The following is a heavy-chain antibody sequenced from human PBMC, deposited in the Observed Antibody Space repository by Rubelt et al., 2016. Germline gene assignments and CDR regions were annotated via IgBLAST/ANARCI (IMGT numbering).Heavy chain of an antibody. CDR1: GGTFSDYY. V-gene: IGHV4-34*01. CDR2: ISHSGTT. Sequence: QVQLQQWGAGLLKPSETLSLTCAVYGGTFSDYYWTWIRQPPGKGLEWIGEISHSGTTYYNPYLKSRVTISVDTSRDQFSLKLNVRTVAYTAVDSCARDRGPFGVALMGGFDPWGQGTLVTVSS. CDR3: ARDRGPFGVALMGGFDP. J-gene: IGHJ5*02. D-gene: IGHD3-3*01.